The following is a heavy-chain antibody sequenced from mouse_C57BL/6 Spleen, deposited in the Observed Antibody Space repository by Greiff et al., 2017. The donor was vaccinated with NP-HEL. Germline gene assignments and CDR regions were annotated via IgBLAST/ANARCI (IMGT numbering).Heavy chain of an antibody. V-gene: IGHV1-72*01. J-gene: IGHJ1*03. CDR3: AREYYGSSLNFDV. Sequence: VQLQQPGAELVKPGASVKLSCKASGYTFTSYWMHWVKQRPGRGLEWIGRIDPNSGGTKYNEKFKSKATLTVDKPSSTAYMQLSSLTSEDSAVYYGAREYYGSSLNFDVWGTGTTVTVSS. D-gene: IGHD1-1*01. CDR2: IDPNSGGT. CDR1: GYTFTSYW.